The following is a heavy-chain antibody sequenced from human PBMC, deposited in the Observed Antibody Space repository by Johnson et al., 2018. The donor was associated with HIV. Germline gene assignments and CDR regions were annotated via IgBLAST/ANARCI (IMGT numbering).Heavy chain of an antibody. J-gene: IGHJ3*02. CDR2: ISSNGGST. CDR1: GFTFSSYA. V-gene: IGHV3-64*01. Sequence: VYLVEAGGGLVQPGGSLRLSCAASGFTFSSYAMHWVRQAPGKGLEYVSAISSNGGSTYYANSVKGRFTISRDNSKNSLYLQMNSLKTEDTAVYYCARGPKNPGLDAFDIWGQGTVVTVSS. CDR3: ARGPKNPGLDAFDI. D-gene: IGHD1-14*01.